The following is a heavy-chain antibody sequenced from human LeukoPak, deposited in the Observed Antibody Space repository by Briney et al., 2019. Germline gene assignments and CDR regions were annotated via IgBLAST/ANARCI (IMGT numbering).Heavy chain of an antibody. CDR2: VYPRDGST. V-gene: IGHV1-46*01. CDR1: GYSFTSNY. J-gene: IGHJ4*02. Sequence: ASVKVSCKASGYSFTSNYIHWVRQAPGQGLEWMGMVYPRDGSTSYAQKFQGRVTVTRDTSTSTVHMELSGLRSEDTAVYYCARDQEAFDYWGQGTLVTVSS. CDR3: ARDQEAFDY.